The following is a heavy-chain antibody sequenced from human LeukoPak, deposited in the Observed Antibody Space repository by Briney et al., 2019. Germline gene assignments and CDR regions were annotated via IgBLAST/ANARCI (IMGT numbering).Heavy chain of an antibody. CDR2: VYPRDGST. V-gene: IGHV1-46*01. CDR1: GYSFTSNY. J-gene: IGHJ4*02. Sequence: ASVKVSCKASGYSFTSNYIHWVRQAPGQGLEWMGMVYPRDGSTSYAQKFQGRVTVTRDTSTSTVHMELSGLRSEDTAVYYCARDQEAFDYWGQGTLVTVSS. CDR3: ARDQEAFDY.